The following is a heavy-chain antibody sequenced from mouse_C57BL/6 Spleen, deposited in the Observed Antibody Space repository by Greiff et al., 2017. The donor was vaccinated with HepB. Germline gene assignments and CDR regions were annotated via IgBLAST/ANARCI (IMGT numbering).Heavy chain of an antibody. D-gene: IGHD1-1*01. V-gene: IGHV5-17*01. CDR3: ARSYYGRAMDY. CDR1: GFTFSDYG. Sequence: EVKLMESGGGLVKPGGSLKLSCAASGFTFSDYGMHWVRQAPEKGLEWVAYISSGSSTIYYADTVKGRFTISRDNAKNTLFLQMTSLRSEDTAMYYCARSYYGRAMDYWGQGTSVTVSS. CDR2: ISSGSSTI. J-gene: IGHJ4*01.